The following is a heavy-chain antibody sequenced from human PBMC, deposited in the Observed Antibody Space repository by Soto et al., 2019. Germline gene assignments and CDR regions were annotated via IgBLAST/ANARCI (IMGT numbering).Heavy chain of an antibody. Sequence: QVQLQESGPGLVRPSQTLSLTCTVSGASIISLDYYWTWIRQPPGKGLEWIGHIYHTGATYYNPSRVSRVVMSVGTSDIPFSLRLSSLTAADTAVFYCARGAVVSLVPGGMGGNWFDPWGQGTLVTVSS. V-gene: IGHV4-30-4*01. J-gene: IGHJ5*02. CDR1: GASIISLDYY. D-gene: IGHD3-10*02. CDR2: IYHTGAT. CDR3: ARGAVVSLVPGGMGGNWFDP.